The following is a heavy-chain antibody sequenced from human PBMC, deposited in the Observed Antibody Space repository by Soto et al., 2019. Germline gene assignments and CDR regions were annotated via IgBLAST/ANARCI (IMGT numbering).Heavy chain of an antibody. V-gene: IGHV4-4*07. D-gene: IGHD2-2*01. Sequence: DTLSLTCTVSGGSIRSSYWSWIRQPAGKGLEWIGRFYNNGITNYNPSLKSRVTMSVDTSNNQFSLKLSSVTAADTAIYFCARELGFCSSTNCYLGAFDIWGQGTMVTVSS. J-gene: IGHJ3*02. CDR2: FYNNGIT. CDR1: GGSIRSSY. CDR3: ARELGFCSSTNCYLGAFDI.